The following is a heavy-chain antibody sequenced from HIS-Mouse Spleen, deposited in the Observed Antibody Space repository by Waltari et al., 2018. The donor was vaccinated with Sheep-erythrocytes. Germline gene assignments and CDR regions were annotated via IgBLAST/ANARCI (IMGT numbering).Heavy chain of an antibody. V-gene: IGHV1-2*02. J-gene: IGHJ5*02. D-gene: IGHD6-19*01. CDR3: ARDLKYSSGWWFDP. CDR2: IKPNRGGT. Sequence: QVQLVQSGAEVKKPGASVKVSCKASGYTFTGYYMHWVRQAPGQGLEWMGWIKPNRGGTNYAQKFQGRVTMTRDTSISTAYMELSRLRSDDTAVYYCARDLKYSSGWWFDPWGQGTLVTVSS. CDR1: GYTFTGYY.